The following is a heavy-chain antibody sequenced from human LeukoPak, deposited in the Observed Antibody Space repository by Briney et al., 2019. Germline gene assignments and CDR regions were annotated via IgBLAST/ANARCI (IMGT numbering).Heavy chain of an antibody. Sequence: ASVKVSCKVSGYTLTDLSMHWVRQAPGRGLEWMGGFDPEDGETIYAQKFQGRVTMTEDTSTDTAYMELSSLRSEDTAVYYCATGPYSSSYDLDYWGQGTLVTVSS. CDR3: ATGPYSSSYDLDY. J-gene: IGHJ4*02. V-gene: IGHV1-24*01. D-gene: IGHD6-13*01. CDR2: FDPEDGET. CDR1: GYTLTDLS.